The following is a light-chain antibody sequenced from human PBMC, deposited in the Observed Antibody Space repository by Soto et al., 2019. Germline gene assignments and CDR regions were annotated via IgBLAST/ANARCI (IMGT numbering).Light chain of an antibody. V-gene: IGLV2-14*01. CDR2: DVS. Sequence: QSALTQPASVSGSPGQSITISCTGTSGDVGSYNYVSWYQQHPGKAPKLMIYDVSNRPSGVSDRFSGSKSGNTASLTISGLQAEDEADYYCSSHTNSNTRVFGGGTQLTVL. CDR3: SSHTNSNTRV. J-gene: IGLJ2*01. CDR1: SGDVGSYNY.